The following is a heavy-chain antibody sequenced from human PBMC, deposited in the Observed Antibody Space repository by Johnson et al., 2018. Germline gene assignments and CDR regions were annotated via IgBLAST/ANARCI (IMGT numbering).Heavy chain of an antibody. D-gene: IGHD6-13*01. Sequence: VQLVQSGAEVRKPGESLKISCEGSGYTFTNYWIAWVRQMPGKGLEFMGVIYPGDSDAKYSPSFQGLVPISVDKSIRTAYLRWGSLKASDIAMYFCARPSAYSRWRIYYLDLWCQGTLVTVSS. V-gene: IGHV5-51*03. CDR3: ARPSAYSRWRIYYLDL. CDR2: IYPGDSDA. CDR1: GYTFTNYW. J-gene: IGHJ4*02.